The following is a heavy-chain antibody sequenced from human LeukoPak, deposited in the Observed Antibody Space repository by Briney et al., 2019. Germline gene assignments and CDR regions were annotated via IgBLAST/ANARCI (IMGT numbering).Heavy chain of an antibody. CDR1: GYHFTTYW. D-gene: IGHD3-22*01. V-gene: IGHV5-51*01. Sequence: GESLKISCKGSGYHFTTYWIGWVRQMPGKGLEWMGIIYPGDSDARYSPSFQGQVTISVDKSVSTAYLPWSSLKASDSAMYYCARRSNHYYDSSDYYGWFDPWGQGTLVTVSS. J-gene: IGHJ5*02. CDR2: IYPGDSDA. CDR3: ARRSNHYYDSSDYYGWFDP.